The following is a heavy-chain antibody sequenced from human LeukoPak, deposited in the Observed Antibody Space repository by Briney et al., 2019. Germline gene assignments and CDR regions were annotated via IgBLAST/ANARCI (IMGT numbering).Heavy chain of an antibody. CDR2: IKQDGSEK. CDR1: GFNFRNYW. J-gene: IGHJ4*02. Sequence: GGSLRLSCAASGFNFRNYWMSWVRQAPGKGLEWVAKIKQDGSEKYYVDPVKGRFTISRDNAKNTLYLQMNSLRAEDTAVYYCARGYSGSYRVDYWGQGTLVTVSS. CDR3: ARGYSGSYRVDY. V-gene: IGHV3-7*01. D-gene: IGHD1-26*01.